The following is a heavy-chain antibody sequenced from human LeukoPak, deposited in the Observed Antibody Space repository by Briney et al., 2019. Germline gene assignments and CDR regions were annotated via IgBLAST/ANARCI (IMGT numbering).Heavy chain of an antibody. CDR2: IYYSGST. CDR1: GRPISSGGYY. D-gene: IGHD2-2*02. CDR3: ARVSKEYQLLYGFGGVVDY. J-gene: IGHJ4*02. Sequence: SQTLSLTCTVSGRPISSGGYYWSWVRQHPGKGLEWIGYIYYSGSTYYNPSLKSRVTISVDTSKNQFSLKLSSVTAADTAVYYCARVSKEYQLLYGFGGVVDYWGQGTLVTVSS. V-gene: IGHV4-31*03.